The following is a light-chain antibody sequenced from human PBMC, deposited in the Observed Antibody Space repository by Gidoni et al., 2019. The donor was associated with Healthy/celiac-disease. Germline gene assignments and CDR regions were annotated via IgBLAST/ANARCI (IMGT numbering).Light chain of an antibody. CDR3: QQRSNWPPRYT. CDR1: QSVSIY. CDR2: DAS. Sequence: EIVLTQSPATLSLSPGERATLSCRASQSVSIYLAWYLQKPGQAPRLLIYDASNRATGIPARFSGSGSGTDFTLTISSLEPEDFAVYYCQQRSNWPPRYTFGQGTKLEIK. V-gene: IGKV3-11*01. J-gene: IGKJ2*01.